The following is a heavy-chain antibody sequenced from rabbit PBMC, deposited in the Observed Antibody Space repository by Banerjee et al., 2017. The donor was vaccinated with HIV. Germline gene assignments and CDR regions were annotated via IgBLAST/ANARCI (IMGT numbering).Heavy chain of an antibody. Sequence: QSLEESGGDLVKPEGSLTLTCKASGFDFSDNALCWFRQAPGKGLEWIACINTSSGNTVYASWAKGRFTISKTSSTTVTLQMTSLTAADTATYLYARDLAGVIGWNFGLWGQGTLVTVS. CDR2: INTSSGNT. CDR1: GFDFSDNA. D-gene: IGHD4-1*01. J-gene: IGHJ3*01. CDR3: ARDLAGVIGWNFGL. V-gene: IGHV1S40*01.